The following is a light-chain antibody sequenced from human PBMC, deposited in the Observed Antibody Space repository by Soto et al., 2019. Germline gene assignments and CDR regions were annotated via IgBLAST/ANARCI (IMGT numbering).Light chain of an antibody. CDR2: DAY. CDR3: QQYNNWPPIT. Sequence: VMTQSPATLSLSPGDSATLSCRASQSVSSNLAWHQQKPGQAPRIIMYDAYTRATGIPARFSGSGSGTEFTLTISSLQSEDFAVYYCQQYNNWPPITCGQGTRLEIK. V-gene: IGKV3-15*01. CDR1: QSVSSN. J-gene: IGKJ5*01.